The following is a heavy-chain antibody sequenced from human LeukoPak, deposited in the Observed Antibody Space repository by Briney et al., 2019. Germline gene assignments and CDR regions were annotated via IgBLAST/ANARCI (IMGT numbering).Heavy chain of an antibody. V-gene: IGHV3-30*18. CDR3: AKRYGYYFDY. CDR2: ISYDGVNK. CDR1: GFTFSNYG. D-gene: IGHD3-10*01. Sequence: SGKSLRLSCAASGFTFSNYGMHWVRQAPGKGLEWVALISYDGVNKYYADSVKGRFTISRDNSKNTLYLRMNSLRVEDTALYYCAKRYGYYFDYWGQGTLVTVSS. J-gene: IGHJ4*02.